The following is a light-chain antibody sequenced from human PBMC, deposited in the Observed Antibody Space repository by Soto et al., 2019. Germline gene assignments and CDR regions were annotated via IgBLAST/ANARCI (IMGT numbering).Light chain of an antibody. CDR2: GAS. V-gene: IGKV3-15*01. CDR3: QQYNNWPRLT. CDR1: QSVDSN. Sequence: EILMTQSPATLSVSPGERATLSCRASQSVDSNLAWYQQKPGQTPSLLIYGASTRATGIPARFRGSGPGTEFTLTISSLQSEDFALYYCQQYNNWPRLTFGEGTKVDI. J-gene: IGKJ4*01.